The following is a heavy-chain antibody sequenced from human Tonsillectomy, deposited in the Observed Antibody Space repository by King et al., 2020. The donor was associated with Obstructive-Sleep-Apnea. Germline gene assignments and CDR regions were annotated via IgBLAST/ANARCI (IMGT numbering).Heavy chain of an antibody. CDR1: GFTFSSHA. D-gene: IGHD4-23*01. CDR2: ISYDGSNK. Sequence: QVQLVESGGGVVQPGRSLRLSCAASGFTFSSHAMHWVRQAPGKGLEWVAVISYDGSNKYYADSVKGRFTISRDNSKNTLYLQMNSLRAEDTAVFYCARSDYGGNSDERLDGGMDVWGQGTTVTVSS. V-gene: IGHV3-30*04. CDR3: ARSDYGGNSDERLDGGMDV. J-gene: IGHJ6*02.